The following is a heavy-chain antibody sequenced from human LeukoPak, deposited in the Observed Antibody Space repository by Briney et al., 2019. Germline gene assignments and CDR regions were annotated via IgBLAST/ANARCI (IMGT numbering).Heavy chain of an antibody. CDR1: GFTFSSYA. CDR2: VSYDGSNK. D-gene: IGHD1-26*01. Sequence: PGVSLRLSCAASGFTFSSYAMHWVRQAPGKGREGVAVVSYDGSNKDYADSVKGRFTVSRDNSKNTLYLQMNSLRVEDTAVFYCARSEGGSYPTFDYWGQGTMVTVSS. J-gene: IGHJ4*02. V-gene: IGHV3-30*04. CDR3: ARSEGGSYPTFDY.